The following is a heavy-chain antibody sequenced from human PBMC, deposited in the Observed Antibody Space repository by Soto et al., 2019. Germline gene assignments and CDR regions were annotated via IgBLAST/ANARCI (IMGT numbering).Heavy chain of an antibody. J-gene: IGHJ5*02. Sequence: SETLSLTCAVSGGSISSGGYSWSWIRQPPGKGLEWIAYIYHSGSTYYNPSLKSRVTISVDRSKNQFSLKLSSVTAADTAVYYCARSVTPWGQGTLVTVSS. V-gene: IGHV4-30-2*01. CDR2: IYHSGST. CDR1: GGSISSGGYS. CDR3: ARSVTP. D-gene: IGHD3-10*01.